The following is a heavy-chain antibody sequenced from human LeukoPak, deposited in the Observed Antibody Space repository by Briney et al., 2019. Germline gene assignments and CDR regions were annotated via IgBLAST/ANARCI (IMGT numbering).Heavy chain of an antibody. CDR1: GFSFSNAW. CDR3: TTLRYGDYNNC. CDR2: IKSKTDGGAT. Sequence: KAGGSLRLSCAASGFSFSNAWMSWVRQAPGKGLEWVGRIKSKTDGGATDYAAPVKGRFTISRDDSENTLYLLMNSLKTEDAAVYYCTTLRYGDYNNCWGQGTLATVSS. J-gene: IGHJ4*02. D-gene: IGHD4-17*01. V-gene: IGHV3-15*01.